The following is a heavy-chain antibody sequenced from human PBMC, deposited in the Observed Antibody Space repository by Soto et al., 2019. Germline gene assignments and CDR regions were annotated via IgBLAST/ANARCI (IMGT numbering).Heavy chain of an antibody. D-gene: IGHD1-1*01. CDR2: IYPGDSDT. J-gene: IGHJ6*02. V-gene: IGHV5-51*01. CDR1: GYSFTSYW. Sequence: GESLKISCKGSGYSFTSYWIGWVRQVPGKGLEWMGIIYPGDSDTRYSPSFQGQVTISADKSISTAYLQWSSLKASDTAMYYCARLSTWNGGPYGMDVWGQGTTVTVS. CDR3: ARLSTWNGGPYGMDV.